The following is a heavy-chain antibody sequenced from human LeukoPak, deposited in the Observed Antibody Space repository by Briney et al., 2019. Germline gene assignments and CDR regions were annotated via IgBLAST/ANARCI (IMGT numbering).Heavy chain of an antibody. Sequence: GSLRLSCAASGFTFSDYYMSWIRQAPGKGLEWVSYISSSGSTIYYADSVKGRFTVSRDNAKNSLYLHMNSLRAEDTAVYYCARVERGYYYESSGYPQYWGQGTLVTVSS. J-gene: IGHJ4*02. CDR2: ISSSGSTI. D-gene: IGHD3-22*01. CDR1: GFTFSDYY. V-gene: IGHV3-11*01. CDR3: ARVERGYYYESSGYPQY.